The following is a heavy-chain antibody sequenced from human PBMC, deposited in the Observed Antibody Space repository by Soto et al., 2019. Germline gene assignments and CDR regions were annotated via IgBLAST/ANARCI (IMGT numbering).Heavy chain of an antibody. CDR1: GDSVSSNSAA. CDR3: ARGSGWHFDY. CDR2: TYYRSKWYN. J-gene: IGHJ4*02. V-gene: IGHV6-1*01. Sequence: KQSQTLSLTCAISGDSVSSNSAAWDWIRQSPSRGLEWLGRTYYRSKWYNNYAVSVKGRITINPDTSKNQFSLQLNSVTPEDTAVYYCARGSGWHFDYWGQGTLVTVSS. D-gene: IGHD6-19*01.